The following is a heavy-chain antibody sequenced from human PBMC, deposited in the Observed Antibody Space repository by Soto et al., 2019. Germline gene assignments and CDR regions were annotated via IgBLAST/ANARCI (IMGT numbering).Heavy chain of an antibody. CDR2: IYYAGNT. Sequence: QLQLQEPVPGLVKPSETLSLNCTVSGRSISDSYYYWGWIRQPPGKGLEWIGNIYYAGNTYYNPSLKNRVTISRVTSTNRYSLKMTSVTAADAAVYYCASFVGRNNWDFDLWGPGTLVTVSS. CDR1: GRSISDSYYY. D-gene: IGHD1-1*01. V-gene: IGHV4-39*01. CDR3: ASFVGRNNWDFDL. J-gene: IGHJ2*01.